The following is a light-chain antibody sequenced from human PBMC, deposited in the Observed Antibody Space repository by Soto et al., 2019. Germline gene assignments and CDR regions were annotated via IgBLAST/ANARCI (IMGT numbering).Light chain of an antibody. CDR1: QSVSSY. V-gene: IGKV3-11*01. Sequence: EIVLTQSPATLSLSPGERATLSCRASQSVSSYLAWYQQKPGQAPRLLIYDASNRATGIPARFSGSGSGTDFTLTISSLEPEDFAVYYCQQRSNWPPLTFCGGTKVEIK. CDR2: DAS. J-gene: IGKJ4*01. CDR3: QQRSNWPPLT.